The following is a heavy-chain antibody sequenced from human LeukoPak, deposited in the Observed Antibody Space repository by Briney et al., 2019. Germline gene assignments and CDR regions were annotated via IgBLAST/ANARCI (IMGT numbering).Heavy chain of an antibody. CDR1: GGSISSGDYY. CDR2: IYYSGST. D-gene: IGHD6-19*01. Sequence: PSETLSLTCTVSGGSISSGDYYWSWIRQPPGKGLEWIGYIYYSGSTYYNPSLKSRVTMSVDTSKNQFSLKLSSVTAADTAVYYCARVSAVAANFDYWGQGTLVTVSS. V-gene: IGHV4-30-4*08. J-gene: IGHJ4*02. CDR3: ARVSAVAANFDY.